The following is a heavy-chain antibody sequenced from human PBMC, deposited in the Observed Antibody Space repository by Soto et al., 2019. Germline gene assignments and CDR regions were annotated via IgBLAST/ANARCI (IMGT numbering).Heavy chain of an antibody. J-gene: IGHJ6*02. CDR1: GYSFTSYW. V-gene: IGHV5-51*01. CDR3: ARHSAGHSSSWYLDYYYYGMDV. CDR2: IYPGDSDT. D-gene: IGHD6-13*01. Sequence: GESLKISCKGSGYSFTSYWIGWVRQVPGKGLEWMGIIYPGDSDTRYSPSFQGQVTISADKSISTAYLQWSSLKASDTAMYYCARHSAGHSSSWYLDYYYYGMDVWGQGTTVTVSS.